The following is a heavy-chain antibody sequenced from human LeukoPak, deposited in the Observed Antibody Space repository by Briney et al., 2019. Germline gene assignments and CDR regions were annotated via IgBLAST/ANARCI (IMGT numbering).Heavy chain of an antibody. CDR1: GFTFSSYG. CDR2: IWYDGSNK. D-gene: IGHD1-26*01. Sequence: GRSLRLSCAASGFTFSSYGMHWVRQAPGKGLEWVAVIWYDGSNKYCADSVKGRFTISRDNSKNTLYLQMNSLRAEDTAVYHCARGGGGWEPNFDYWGQGTLVTVSS. CDR3: ARGGGGWEPNFDY. J-gene: IGHJ4*02. V-gene: IGHV3-33*01.